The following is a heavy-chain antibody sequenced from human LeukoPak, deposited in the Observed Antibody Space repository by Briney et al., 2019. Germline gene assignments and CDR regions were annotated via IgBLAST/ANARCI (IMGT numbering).Heavy chain of an antibody. V-gene: IGHV5-51*01. Sequence: GESLKISCKGSGYSFTSYWIGWVRQMPGKGLEWVGIIDPGDSDTRYSPSFQGQVTISADKSISTAYLQWSSLTASDTAMYYCARFGTSPITIFSPPYGMDVWGQETTVTVSS. CDR1: GYSFTSYW. J-gene: IGHJ6*02. CDR3: ARFGTSPITIFSPPYGMDV. D-gene: IGHD3-3*01. CDR2: IDPGDSDT.